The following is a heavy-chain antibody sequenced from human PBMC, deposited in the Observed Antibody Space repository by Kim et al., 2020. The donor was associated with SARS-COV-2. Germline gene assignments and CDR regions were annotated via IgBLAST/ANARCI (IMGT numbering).Heavy chain of an antibody. CDR2: IKQDGSEK. CDR1: GFTFSSYW. Sequence: GGSLRLSCAASGFTFSSYWMSWVRQAPGKGLEWVANIKQDGSEKYYVDSVKGRFTISRDNAKNSLYLQMNSLRAEDTAVYYCARDSSGYYYDYYYYYGMDVWGQGTTVTVSS. D-gene: IGHD3-22*01. V-gene: IGHV3-7*03. CDR3: ARDSSGYYYDYYYYYGMDV. J-gene: IGHJ6*02.